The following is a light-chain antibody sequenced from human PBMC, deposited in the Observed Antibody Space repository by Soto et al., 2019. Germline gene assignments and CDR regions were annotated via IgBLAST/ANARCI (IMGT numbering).Light chain of an antibody. Sequence: EIVLTQSPGTLSLSPGERATLSCRASQRVSNNYLAWYQQKPGQAPRLLIYGASNRATGIPDRFSGSGSGTDFTLTIRRLEPEDFAVYYCQQYGSSGTIGQGTKVEMK. CDR2: GAS. CDR3: QQYGSSGT. V-gene: IGKV3-20*01. J-gene: IGKJ1*01. CDR1: QRVSNNY.